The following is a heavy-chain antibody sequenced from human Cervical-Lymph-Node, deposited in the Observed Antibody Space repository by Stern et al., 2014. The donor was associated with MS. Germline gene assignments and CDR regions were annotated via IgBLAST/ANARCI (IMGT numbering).Heavy chain of an antibody. V-gene: IGHV1-3*01. J-gene: IGHJ6*02. CDR2: INAGNGNT. CDR3: AIVGDYVGGMDV. D-gene: IGHD4-23*01. CDR1: GYTFTSYA. Sequence: QVQLVQSGAEVKKPGASVKVSCKASGYTFTSYAMHWVRQAPGQRPEWMGWINAGNGNTKYSQKFQGRVTITRDTSASTAYMELSSLRSEDTAVYYCAIVGDYVGGMDVWGQGTTVTVSS.